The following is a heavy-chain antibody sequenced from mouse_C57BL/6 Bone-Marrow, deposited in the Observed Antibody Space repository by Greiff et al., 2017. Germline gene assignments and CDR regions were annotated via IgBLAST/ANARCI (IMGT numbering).Heavy chain of an antibody. J-gene: IGHJ3*01. Sequence: VQLKESGAELVRPGASVKLSCTASGFNIKDDYMHWVKQRPEQGLEWIGWFDPENGDTEYASKFQGKATITADTSSNTAYLQLSSLTSEDTAVYYCTTGGNYMFAYWGQGTLVTVSA. CDR2: FDPENGDT. CDR3: TTGGNYMFAY. V-gene: IGHV14-4*01. CDR1: GFNIKDDY. D-gene: IGHD2-1*01.